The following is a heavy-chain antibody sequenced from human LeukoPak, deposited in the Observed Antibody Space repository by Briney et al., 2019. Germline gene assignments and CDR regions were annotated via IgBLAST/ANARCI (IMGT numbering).Heavy chain of an antibody. Sequence: PGRSQSLSCAASGFTFSSYGIHWVRQAPGKGLEWVAVISYDGSNKYYADSVKGRFTISRDNSKNTLYLQMNSLRAEDTAVYYCAKETDGVDAFDIWGQGTMVTVSS. J-gene: IGHJ3*02. CDR2: ISYDGSNK. V-gene: IGHV3-30*18. CDR1: GFTFSSYG. D-gene: IGHD2-21*02. CDR3: AKETDGVDAFDI.